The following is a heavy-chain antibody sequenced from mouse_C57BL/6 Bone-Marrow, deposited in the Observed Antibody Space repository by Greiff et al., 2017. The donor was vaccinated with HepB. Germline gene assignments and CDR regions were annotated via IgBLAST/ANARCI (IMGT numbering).Heavy chain of an antibody. CDR1: GYTFTSYW. CDR2: IDPSDSYT. J-gene: IGHJ2*01. Sequence: VKLQQPGAELVMPGASVKLSCKASGYTFTSYWMHWVKQRPGQGLEWIGEIDPSDSYTNYNQKFKGKSTLTVDKSSSTAYMQLSSLTSEDSAVYYGAREDTTVVADFDYWGQGTTLTVSS. CDR3: AREDTTVVADFDY. D-gene: IGHD1-1*01. V-gene: IGHV1-69*01.